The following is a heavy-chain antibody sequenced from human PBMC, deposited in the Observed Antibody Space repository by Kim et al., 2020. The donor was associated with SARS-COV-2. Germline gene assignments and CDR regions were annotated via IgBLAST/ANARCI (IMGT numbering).Heavy chain of an antibody. CDR1: GFTVSSDY. J-gene: IGHJ4*02. Sequence: GGSLRLSCAASGFTVSSDYMNWVRQAPGKGLEWLSVIFTGGTTFYADSVKGRFTISRDSSKNTLSLQMTSLGAGDSALYYCVKGAYSSSYNYWGQGTLVT. CDR2: IFTGGTT. CDR3: VKGAYSSSYNY. V-gene: IGHV3-53*01. D-gene: IGHD6-6*01.